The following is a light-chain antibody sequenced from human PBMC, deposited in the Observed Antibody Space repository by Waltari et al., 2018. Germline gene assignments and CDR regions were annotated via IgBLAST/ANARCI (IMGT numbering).Light chain of an antibody. CDR3: CSYAGSKFYV. CDR1: SSDVETYNL. J-gene: IGLJ1*01. CDR2: EVT. V-gene: IGLV2-23*02. Sequence: QSALTQPASVSGSPGQSITISCTGTSSDVETYNLVSWYQQHPGKGPKLMLYEVTKRQSGVSKRFSGYKSSNTAYLTISGIQAEDEAEYYCCSYAGSKFYVLGTGTKVNVL.